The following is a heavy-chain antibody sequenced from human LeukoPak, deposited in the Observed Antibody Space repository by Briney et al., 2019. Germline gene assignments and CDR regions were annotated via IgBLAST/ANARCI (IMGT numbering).Heavy chain of an antibody. D-gene: IGHD3-10*01. J-gene: IGHJ4*02. CDR1: GGSISSYY. V-gene: IGHV4-59*08. CDR3: ARHVTDMVRGVIFDY. CDR2: IYYSGST. Sequence: PSETLSLTCTVSGGSISSYYWSWIRQPPGKGLEWIGYIYYSGSTNYNPSLKSRVTISVDTSKNQFSLKLSSVTAADTAVYYCARHVTDMVRGVIFDYWGQGTLVTVSS.